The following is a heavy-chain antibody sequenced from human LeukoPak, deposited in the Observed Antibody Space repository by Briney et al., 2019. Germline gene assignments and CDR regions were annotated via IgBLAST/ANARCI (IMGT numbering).Heavy chain of an antibody. CDR1: GGSISNSNYC. CDR3: ATGGGMAVSHI. J-gene: IGHJ4*02. V-gene: IGHV4-39*01. Sequence: PSETLSLTCTVSGGSISNSNYCWGWIRQSPGKGLEWIGSFCYRESTHYNPSLKSRITISVDTSKNQFSLKLRFVTAADTAVYFCATGGGMAVSHIWGQGTLVTVSS. CDR2: FCYREST. D-gene: IGHD6-19*01.